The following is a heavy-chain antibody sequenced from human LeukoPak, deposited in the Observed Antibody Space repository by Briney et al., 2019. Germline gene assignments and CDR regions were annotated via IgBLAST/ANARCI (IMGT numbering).Heavy chain of an antibody. D-gene: IGHD4-17*01. J-gene: IGHJ6*03. CDR2: INPNSGGT. CDR1: GYTFTGYY. Sequence: ASVKVSCKASGYTFTGYYMHWVRQAPGQGLEWMGWINPNSGGTNYAQKFQGRVTMTRDTSISTAYMELSRLRSDDTAVYYCARAMTTVNYYYYYYMDVWGKGTTVTISS. V-gene: IGHV1-2*02. CDR3: ARAMTTVNYYYYYYMDV.